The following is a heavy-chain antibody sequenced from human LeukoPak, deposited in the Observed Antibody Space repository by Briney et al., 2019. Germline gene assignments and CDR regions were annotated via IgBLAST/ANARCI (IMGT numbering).Heavy chain of an antibody. D-gene: IGHD3-22*01. J-gene: IGHJ3*02. CDR3: ARSYYYDTTGYTHDDAFDI. CDR1: GYTFTVHF. V-gene: IGHV1-2*02. CDR2: ISPNSGDT. Sequence: ASVKVSCTASGYTFTVHFMHWVRQAPGQGLEWMGWISPNSGDTSYAQKFQGRVTMTRDTSISTAYMELSRLRSDDTAVYYCARSYYYDTTGYTHDDAFDIWGQGTMVIVSS.